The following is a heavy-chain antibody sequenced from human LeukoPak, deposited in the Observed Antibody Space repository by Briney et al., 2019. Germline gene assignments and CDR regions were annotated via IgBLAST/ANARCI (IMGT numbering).Heavy chain of an antibody. V-gene: IGHV3-21*01. Sequence: GGSLRLSCAASGFTFSRYWMHWVRQAPGKGLEWVSSISSSSSYIYYADSVKGRFTISRDNAKNSLYLQMNSMRAEDTAVYYCARDQFRGVTVTTFDYWGQGTLVTVSS. J-gene: IGHJ4*02. CDR2: ISSSSSYI. CDR1: GFTFSRYW. D-gene: IGHD4-17*01. CDR3: ARDQFRGVTVTTFDY.